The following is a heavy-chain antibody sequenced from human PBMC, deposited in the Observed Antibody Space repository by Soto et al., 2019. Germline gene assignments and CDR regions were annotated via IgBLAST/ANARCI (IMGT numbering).Heavy chain of an antibody. CDR2: ISSGGTST. Sequence: EVQLVESGGGLVKPGGSLRLSCAASGFSFGGYAMSWVRQAPGKGLGWVSGISSGGTSTYYADSVKGRFTISRDSSMVYLQMNSLRAEDTAVYYCAKWGGYYPYYHEMDVWGQGTTVTVSS. D-gene: IGHD1-26*01. CDR3: AKWGGYYPYYHEMDV. V-gene: IGHV3-23*04. CDR1: GFSFGGYA. J-gene: IGHJ6*02.